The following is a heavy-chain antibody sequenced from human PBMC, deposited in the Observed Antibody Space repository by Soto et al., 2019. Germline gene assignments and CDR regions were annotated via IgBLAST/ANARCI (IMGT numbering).Heavy chain of an antibody. Sequence: QVQLQESGPGLVKPSETLSLTCSVSGVSISSYFWSWIRQAPGRGLEWIGYTYHRGSTNYSPSLKSRVAISLDTSENQFSLKVNSVTAADTAVYYCARIGGYHGPLDYCGQGTPVTVSS. V-gene: IGHV4-59*01. CDR3: ARIGGYHGPLDY. CDR2: TYHRGST. J-gene: IGHJ4*02. CDR1: GVSISSYF. D-gene: IGHD6-25*01.